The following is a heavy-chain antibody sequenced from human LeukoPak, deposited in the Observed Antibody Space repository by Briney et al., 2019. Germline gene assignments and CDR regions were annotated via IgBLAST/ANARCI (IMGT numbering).Heavy chain of an antibody. D-gene: IGHD6-13*01. V-gene: IGHV3-23*01. CDR3: AKGYSSSWKLFDY. CDR1: GFTFSSYA. J-gene: IGHJ4*02. Sequence: GGSLRLSCAASGFTFSSYAMNWVRQAPGKGLKWVSTISGSGGSTYYADSVKGRFTISRDNSKNTLYLQMNSLRAEDTAVYYCAKGYSSSWKLFDYWGQGTLVTVSS. CDR2: ISGSGGST.